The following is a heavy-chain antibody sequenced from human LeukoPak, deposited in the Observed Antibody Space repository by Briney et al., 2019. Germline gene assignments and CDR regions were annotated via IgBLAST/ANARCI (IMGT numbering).Heavy chain of an antibody. V-gene: IGHV3-7*01. CDR1: RFTFSSYW. CDR3: ARDLYYYDSSGLGY. J-gene: IGHJ4*02. D-gene: IGHD3-22*01. CDR2: IKQDGSEK. Sequence: GGSLRLSCAASRFTFSSYWMSWVRQAPGKGLEWVASIKQDGSEKYYVDSVKGRFTISRDNAKNSLYLQMNSLRAEDTAVYYCARDLYYYDSSGLGYWGQGTLVTVSS.